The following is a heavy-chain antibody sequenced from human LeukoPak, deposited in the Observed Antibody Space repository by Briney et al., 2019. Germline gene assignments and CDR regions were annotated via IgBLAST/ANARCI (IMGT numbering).Heavy chain of an antibody. J-gene: IGHJ4*02. CDR1: GFSFSSNW. D-gene: IGHD1-26*01. CDR2: INSDGSTI. V-gene: IGHV3-74*01. CDR3: ARALVGTNDY. Sequence: GGSLRLSCVASGFSFSSNWTHWVRQAPGKGLVWVSRINSDGSTINYAASVKGRFTISRDNAKNTLFLQMNSLRVEDTAVYYCARALVGTNDYWGQGTLVTVSS.